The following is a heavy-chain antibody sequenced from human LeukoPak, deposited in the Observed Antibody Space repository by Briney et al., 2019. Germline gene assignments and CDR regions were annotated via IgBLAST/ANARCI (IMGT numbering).Heavy chain of an antibody. CDR3: ARMVTNQLLSYFDY. CDR1: GGSISSGSYY. CDR2: IYTSGST. Sequence: PSQTLSLTCTVSGGSISSGSYYWSWIRQPAGKGLEWIGRIYTSGSTNYNPSLKSRVTISVETSKNQFSLKLSSVTAADTAVYYCARMVTNQLLSYFDYWGQGTLVTVSS. J-gene: IGHJ4*02. D-gene: IGHD2-2*01. V-gene: IGHV4-61*02.